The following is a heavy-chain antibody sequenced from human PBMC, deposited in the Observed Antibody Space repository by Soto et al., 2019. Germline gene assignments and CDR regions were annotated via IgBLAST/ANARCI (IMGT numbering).Heavy chain of an antibody. J-gene: IGHJ3*02. Sequence: GGSLRLSCAASGFTFSSYAMSWVRQAPGKGLEWVSAISGSGGSTYYADSVKGRFTISRDNSKNTLYLQMNSLRAEDTAVYYCARELIAVAGTVVGAFDIWGQGTMVTVSS. CDR2: ISGSGGST. CDR1: GFTFSSYA. CDR3: ARELIAVAGTVVGAFDI. D-gene: IGHD6-19*01. V-gene: IGHV3-23*01.